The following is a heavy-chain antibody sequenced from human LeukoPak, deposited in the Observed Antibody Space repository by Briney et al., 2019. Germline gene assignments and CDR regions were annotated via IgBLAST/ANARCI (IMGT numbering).Heavy chain of an antibody. J-gene: IGHJ4*02. V-gene: IGHV3-23*01. CDR2: ISGSGGST. CDR3: AKSLSGSSPYYFDY. Sequence: GGSLRLSCAASGFTFSSCAMSWVRQAPGKGPEWVSGISGSGGSTYYADSVKGRFTISRGKSKNTLYLQMNSLRAEDTAVYYCAKSLSGSSPYYFDYWGQGILVTVSS. D-gene: IGHD3-10*01. CDR1: GFTFSSCA.